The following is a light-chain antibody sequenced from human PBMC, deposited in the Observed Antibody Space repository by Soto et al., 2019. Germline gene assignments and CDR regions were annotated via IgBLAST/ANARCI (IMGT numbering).Light chain of an antibody. Sequence: TLSLSPGERATLSCRASQSVASTYLAWYQQKPGQAPRLLIYGASSRAIGIPDRFSGSGSGTDFSLAISRLEPEDFTGYCSTYSVCLPITLG. J-gene: IGKJ5*01. CDR3: TYSVCLPIT. V-gene: IGKV3-20*01. CDR2: GAS. CDR1: QSVASTY.